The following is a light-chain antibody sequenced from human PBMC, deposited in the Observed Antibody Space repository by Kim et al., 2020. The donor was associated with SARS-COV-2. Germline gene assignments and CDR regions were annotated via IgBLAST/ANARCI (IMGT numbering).Light chain of an antibody. CDR3: NSWDSSGDHL. V-gene: IGLV3-19*01. CDR2: NNK. J-gene: IGLJ2*01. CDR1: SLRNYY. Sequence: ALRQTVRITCQGDSLRNYYINWYQQKPGQAPVLVIYNNKDRPSGIPDRFSGSNSGNTASLTITGTQAEDEADYYCNSWDSSGDHLFGGGTQLTVL.